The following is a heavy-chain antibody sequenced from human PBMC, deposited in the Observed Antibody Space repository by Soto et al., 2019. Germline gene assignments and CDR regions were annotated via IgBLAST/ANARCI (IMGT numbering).Heavy chain of an antibody. CDR3: ARHSSIAAAGTFHWDY. D-gene: IGHD6-13*01. V-gene: IGHV4-39*01. CDR1: GGSISSSSYY. J-gene: IGHJ4*02. Sequence: SETLSLTCTVSGGSISSSSYYWGWIRQPPGKGLEWIGSIYYSGSTYYNPSLKSRVTISVDTSKNQFSLKLSSVTAADTAVYYCARHSSIAAAGTFHWDYWGQGTLVTVSS. CDR2: IYYSGST.